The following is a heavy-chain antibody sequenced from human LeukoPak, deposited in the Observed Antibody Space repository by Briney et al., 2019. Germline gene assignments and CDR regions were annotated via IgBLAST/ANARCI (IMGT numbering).Heavy chain of an antibody. Sequence: GGSLRLSCAASGFTFSSYWMHWVRQAPGKGLVWVSRINSDGSSTSYADSVKGRFTISRDNAKNTLYLQMNSLRAEDTAVYYCANLHGGSGSYYTGYWGQGTLVTVSS. D-gene: IGHD3-10*01. J-gene: IGHJ4*02. CDR2: INSDGSST. V-gene: IGHV3-74*01. CDR1: GFTFSSYW. CDR3: ANLHGGSGSYYTGY.